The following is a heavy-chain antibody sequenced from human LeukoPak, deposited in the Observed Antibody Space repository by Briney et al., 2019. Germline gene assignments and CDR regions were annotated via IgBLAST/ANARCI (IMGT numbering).Heavy chain of an antibody. CDR3: ARDLLWFGDRHNWFDP. V-gene: IGHV1-18*04. CDR1: GYTFTSYG. J-gene: IGHJ5*02. CDR2: ISAYNGNT. D-gene: IGHD3-10*01. Sequence: GASVKVSCKASGYTFTSYGISWVRQAPGQGLEWMGWISAYNGNTNYAQKLQGRVTMTTDTSTSTAYMELRSLRSDDTAVYYCARDLLWFGDRHNWFDPWGQGTLVTVSS.